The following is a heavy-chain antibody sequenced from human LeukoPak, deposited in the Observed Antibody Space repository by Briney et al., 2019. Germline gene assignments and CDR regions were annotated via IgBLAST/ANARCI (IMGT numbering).Heavy chain of an antibody. CDR3: ARDLPARAAAGLAWFDP. J-gene: IGHJ5*02. V-gene: IGHV3-21*01. CDR2: ISSSSSYI. D-gene: IGHD6-13*01. Sequence: GGSLRLSCAASGFTFSSYSMNWVRQAPGKGLEWVSSISSSSSYIYYADSVKGRFTISRDNAKNSLYLQMNSLRAEDTAVYYCARDLPARAAAGLAWFDPWGQGTLVTVSS. CDR1: GFTFSSYS.